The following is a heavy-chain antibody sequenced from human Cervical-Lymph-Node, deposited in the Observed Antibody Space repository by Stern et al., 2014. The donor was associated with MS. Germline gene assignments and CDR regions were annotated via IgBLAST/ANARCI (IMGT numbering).Heavy chain of an antibody. CDR1: GGSISRGGYS. V-gene: IGHV4-30-2*01. CDR3: ARSSTVTPNAFDI. CDR2: IYHSGST. Sequence: QVQLQESGSGLVKPSQTLSLTCAVSGGSISRGGYSWSWIRQPPGKGLEWIGYIYHSGSTYYNPSLKSRVTISVDRSKNQSSLKLSSVTAADTAVYYCARSSTVTPNAFDIWGQGTMVTVSS. J-gene: IGHJ3*02. D-gene: IGHD4-17*01.